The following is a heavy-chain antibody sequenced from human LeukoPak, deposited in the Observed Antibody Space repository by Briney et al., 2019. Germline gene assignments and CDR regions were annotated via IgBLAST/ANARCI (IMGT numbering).Heavy chain of an antibody. J-gene: IGHJ5*02. V-gene: IGHV1-2*02. Sequence: ASVKVSCKASGYTFTGYYMHWVRQAPGQGLEWMGWINPNSGGTNYAQKFQGRVTMTRDTSISTAYMELSRLRSDDTAVYYCASAILGVAARGKWFDPGGQGTLVTVSS. CDR3: ASAILGVAARGKWFDP. CDR1: GYTFTGYY. D-gene: IGHD2-15*01. CDR2: INPNSGGT.